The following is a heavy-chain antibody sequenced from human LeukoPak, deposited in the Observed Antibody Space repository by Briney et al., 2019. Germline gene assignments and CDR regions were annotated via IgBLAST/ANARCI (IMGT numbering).Heavy chain of an antibody. CDR2: ISSSSSTI. J-gene: IGHJ3*02. CDR3: ARDGPLVRMIIFGNDAFDI. CDR1: GFTFSSYS. D-gene: IGHD3-16*01. V-gene: IGHV3-48*02. Sequence: GGSLRLSCAASGFTFSSYSMNWVRQAPGKGLEWVSYISSSSSTIHYADSVKGRFTISRDNAKNSLYLQMNSLRDEDTAVYYCARDGPLVRMIIFGNDAFDIWVQGTMVTVSS.